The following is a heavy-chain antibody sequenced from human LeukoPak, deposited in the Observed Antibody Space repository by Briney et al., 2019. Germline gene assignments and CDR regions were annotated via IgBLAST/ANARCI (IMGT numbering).Heavy chain of an antibody. J-gene: IGHJ3*01. CDR1: GFTFSSYA. CDR3: ARKGAGLDAFDL. CDR2: ISRSGGST. Sequence: PGGSLRLSCAASGFTFSSYAMSWVRQAPGKGLEWVSAISRSGGSTHYADSVKGRFVISRDTSKNTLHLQMNSLTAGDTAVYYCARKGAGLDAFDLWGQGTVVTVSS. V-gene: IGHV3-23*01. D-gene: IGHD3/OR15-3a*01.